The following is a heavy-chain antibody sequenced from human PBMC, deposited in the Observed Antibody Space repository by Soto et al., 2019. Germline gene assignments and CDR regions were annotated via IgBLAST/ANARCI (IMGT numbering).Heavy chain of an antibody. CDR2: IYWDDDK. V-gene: IGHV2-5*02. J-gene: IGHJ4*02. CDR1: GFSLTTSGVG. Sequence: QITLKESGPTRVRPTQTLALTCTFSGFSLTTSGVGVGWIRKTPGKALEWLAVIYWDDDKRYRPSLKSRLTITKDATKNQAVLTMADTDPVDTATYFFAHSGYMYGNWDHGYFDYWGQGTLVTVSS. CDR3: AHSGYMYGNWDHGYFDY. D-gene: IGHD5-18*01.